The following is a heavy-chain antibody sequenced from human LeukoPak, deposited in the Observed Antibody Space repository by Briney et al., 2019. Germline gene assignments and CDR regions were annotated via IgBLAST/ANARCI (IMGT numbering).Heavy chain of an antibody. D-gene: IGHD3-22*01. CDR1: GFTFSSYE. CDR2: ISSSSSTI. J-gene: IGHJ4*02. CDR3: ASDVYYDSSGYFGPFDY. V-gene: IGHV3-48*01. Sequence: GGSLRLSCAASGFTFSSYEMNWVRQAPGKGLEWVSYISSSSSTIYYADSVKGRFTISRDSAKNSLYLQMNSLRAEDTAVYYCASDVYYDSSGYFGPFDYWGQGTLVTVSS.